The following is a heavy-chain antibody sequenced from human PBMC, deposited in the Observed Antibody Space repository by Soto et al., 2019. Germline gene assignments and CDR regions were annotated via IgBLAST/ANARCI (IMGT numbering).Heavy chain of an antibody. D-gene: IGHD1-26*01. J-gene: IGHJ4*02. Sequence: PGGSLRLSCAASGFTFSSYGMHWVRQAPGKGLEWVAVISYDGSNKYYADSVKGRFTISRDNSKNTLYLQMNSLRAEDTAVYYCASGHVSGSYHPTSHFEYWGPGTLVTVSS. V-gene: IGHV3-30*03. CDR2: ISYDGSNK. CDR1: GFTFSSYG. CDR3: ASGHVSGSYHPTSHFEY.